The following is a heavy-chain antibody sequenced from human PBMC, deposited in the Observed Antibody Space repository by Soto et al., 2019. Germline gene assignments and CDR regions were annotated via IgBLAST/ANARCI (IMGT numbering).Heavy chain of an antibody. Sequence: QVQLVESGGGLVKPGGSLRLSCEASGFNFRDYFLSWIRQAPGEGLEWVSYISSSSSQTNYGDSVKGRFTISRDNAKNSLYLQMNSLRAEDTAVYYCARGTSSRVGDFDYWGHGILVTVSS. CDR1: GFNFRDYF. CDR3: ARGTSSRVGDFDY. V-gene: IGHV3-11*06. D-gene: IGHD3-16*01. J-gene: IGHJ4*01. CDR2: ISSSSSQT.